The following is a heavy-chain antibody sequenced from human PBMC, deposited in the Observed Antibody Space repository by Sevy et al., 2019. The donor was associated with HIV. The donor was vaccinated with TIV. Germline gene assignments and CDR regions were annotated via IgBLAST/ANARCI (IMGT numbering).Heavy chain of an antibody. CDR2: IYWNDDK. D-gene: IGHD3-22*01. V-gene: IGHV2-5*01. CDR1: GFSLSTSGVG. CDR3: AHRQSYDSSGYYGGNFDY. J-gene: IGHJ4*02. Sequence: SGPTLVKPTQTLTMTCTFSGFSLSTSGVGVGWIRQPPGKALEWLALIYWNDDKRYSPSLKGRLTITKDTSKNQVVLTMTNMDPVDTATYYCAHRQSYDSSGYYGGNFDYWGQGTLVTVSS.